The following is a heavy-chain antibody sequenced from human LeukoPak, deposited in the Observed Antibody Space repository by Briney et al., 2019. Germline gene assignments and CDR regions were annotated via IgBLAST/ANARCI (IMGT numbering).Heavy chain of an antibody. CDR1: GFTFSSYA. CDR2: ISGSGGST. Sequence: GGSLRLSCAASGFTFSSYAMSWVRQAPGKGLEWVSAISGSGGSTYYADSVKGRFTISRDNAKNSLYLQMNSLRAEDTAVYYCARDRGYYYDSSGYPHWGQGTLVTVSS. CDR3: ARDRGYYYDSSGYPH. D-gene: IGHD3-22*01. V-gene: IGHV3-23*01. J-gene: IGHJ1*01.